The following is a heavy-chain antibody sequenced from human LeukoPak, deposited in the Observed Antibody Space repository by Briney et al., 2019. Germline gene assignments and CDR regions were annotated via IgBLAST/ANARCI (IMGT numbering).Heavy chain of an antibody. CDR2: IYYSGST. V-gene: IGHV4-59*08. J-gene: IGHJ3*02. D-gene: IGHD3-10*01. CDR1: GGSISSYY. Sequence: SETLSLTCTVSGGSISSYYWSWIRQPPGKGLEWIGYIYYSGSTNYNPSLKSRVTISVDTSKNQFSLKLSSVTAADTAVYYCARLRDAFDIWGQGTMVTVSS. CDR3: ARLRDAFDI.